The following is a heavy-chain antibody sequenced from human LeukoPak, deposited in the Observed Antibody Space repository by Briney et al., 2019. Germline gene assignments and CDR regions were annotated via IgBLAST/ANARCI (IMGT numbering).Heavy chain of an antibody. V-gene: IGHV2-70*11. CDR1: GFSLSTSGMC. CDR3: ARMPIAVANFDY. Sequence: SQSGPALVKPTQTLTLTCTFSGFSLSTSGMCVSWIRQPPGKALEWLARIDWDDDKYYSTSLKTRLTISKDTSKNQVVLTMTNMDPVDTATYYCARMPIAVANFDYWGQGTLVTVSS. D-gene: IGHD6-19*01. J-gene: IGHJ4*02. CDR2: IDWDDDK.